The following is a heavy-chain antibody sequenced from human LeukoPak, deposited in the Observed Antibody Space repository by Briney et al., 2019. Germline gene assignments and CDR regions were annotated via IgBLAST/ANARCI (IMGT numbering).Heavy chain of an antibody. CDR1: GYTFTGYY. D-gene: IGHD3-16*01. V-gene: IGHV1-2*02. J-gene: IGHJ4*02. Sequence: ASVKVSCKASGYTFTGYYIHWVRQAPGQGLEWMGWINPNSGGTNYAQKFQGRVTMTRDTSISTAYMELSRLTSDDTAVYYCATQRGSYLWGTDFDYWGQGTLVTVSS. CDR2: INPNSGGT. CDR3: ATQRGSYLWGTDFDY.